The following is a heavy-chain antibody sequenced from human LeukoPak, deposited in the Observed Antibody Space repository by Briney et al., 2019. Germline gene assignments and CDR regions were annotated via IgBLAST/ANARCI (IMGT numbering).Heavy chain of an antibody. CDR2: INHSGST. Sequence: SETLSLTCAVYGGSFSGYYWSWISQPPGKGLEWIGEINHSGSTNYNPSLKSRVTISVDTSKNQFSLKLSSVTAADTAVYYCARDGGHCSGGSCSGWFDPWGQGTLVTVSS. CDR3: ARDGGHCSGGSCSGWFDP. CDR1: GGSFSGYY. D-gene: IGHD2-15*01. V-gene: IGHV4-34*01. J-gene: IGHJ5*02.